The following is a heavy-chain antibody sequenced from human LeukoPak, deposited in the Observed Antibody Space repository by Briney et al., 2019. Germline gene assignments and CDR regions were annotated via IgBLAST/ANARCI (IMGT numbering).Heavy chain of an antibody. V-gene: IGHV3-30*02. D-gene: IGHD3-22*01. CDR2: IRYDGSNK. J-gene: IGHJ4*02. CDR3: AKDFSVYYYDSRVLDY. CDR1: GFTFSGYG. Sequence: PGGSLRLSCAASGFTFSGYGMHWVRQAPGKGLEWVAFIRYDGSNKYYADSVKGRFTISRDNSKNTLYLQMNSLRAEDTAVYYCAKDFSVYYYDSRVLDYWGQGTLVTVSS.